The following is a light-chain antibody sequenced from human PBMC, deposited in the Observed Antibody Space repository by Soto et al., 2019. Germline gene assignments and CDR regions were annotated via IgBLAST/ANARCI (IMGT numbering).Light chain of an antibody. J-gene: IGLJ1*01. CDR3: CSYAGSYTFV. CDR1: NTHVGVYNY. CDR2: DVS. Sequence: QASRNQTRAVYQSPEQSRTISCAGTNTHVGVYNYVYWYQQYPGKAPHIMIYDVSKRPSGVPDRFSGSKSDNTASLTISGLQAEDEADYYCCSYAGSYTFVFGIGTKVTVL. V-gene: IGLV2-11*01.